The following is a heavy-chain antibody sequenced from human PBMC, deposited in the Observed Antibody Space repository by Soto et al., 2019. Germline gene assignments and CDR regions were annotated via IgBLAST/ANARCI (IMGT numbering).Heavy chain of an antibody. D-gene: IGHD6-19*01. CDR3: AKGGRQWLVTSDFNY. V-gene: IGHV4-59*01. J-gene: IGHJ4*02. Sequence: SETLSLTCTVSGGSISSYYWSWIRQPPGKGLEWIGYIYYSGSTNYNPSLKSRVTISVDTSKNQFSLKLSSVTAEDTAVYYCAKGGRQWLVTSDFNYWGQGALVTVSS. CDR1: GGSISSYY. CDR2: IYYSGST.